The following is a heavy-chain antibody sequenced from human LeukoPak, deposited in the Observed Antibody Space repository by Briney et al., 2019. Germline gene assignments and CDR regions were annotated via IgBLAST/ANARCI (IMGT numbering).Heavy chain of an antibody. V-gene: IGHV4-59*01. CDR3: AREGDYYDSSAQFDY. CDR2: IYYSGST. CDR1: GGSISSYY. J-gene: IGHJ4*02. Sequence: PSETLSLTCTVSGGSISSYYWSWIRQPPGKGLEWIGDIYYSGSTNYNPSLKSRVTISVDTSKNQFSLKLSSVTAADTAVYYCAREGDYYDSSAQFDYWGQGTLVTVSS. D-gene: IGHD3-22*01.